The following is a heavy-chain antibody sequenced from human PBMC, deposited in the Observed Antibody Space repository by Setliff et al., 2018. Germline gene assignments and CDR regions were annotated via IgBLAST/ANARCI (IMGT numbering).Heavy chain of an antibody. CDR1: GGSFSGYY. V-gene: IGHV4-34*01. Sequence: SETLSLTCAVYGGSFSGYYWSWIRQPPGKGLEWIGEINHTGSTNCSPSLKSRVTISVDTSKNQFSLKLTSVTAADTAVYYCARGYCSSPSCFFAGWFDPWGQGTLVTVSS. D-gene: IGHD2-2*01. CDR3: ARGYCSSPSCFFAGWFDP. CDR2: INHTGST. J-gene: IGHJ5*02.